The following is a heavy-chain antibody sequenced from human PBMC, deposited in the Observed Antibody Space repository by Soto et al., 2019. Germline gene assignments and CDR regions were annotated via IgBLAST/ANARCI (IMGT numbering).Heavy chain of an antibody. V-gene: IGHV1-8*01. CDR2: MNPNSGNT. D-gene: IGHD6-6*01. J-gene: IGHJ6*02. CDR3: AREAARWTDRWYLGMGV. Sequence: ASVKVSCKASGYTFTSYDINWVRQATGQGLEWMGWMNPNSGNTGYAQKFQGRVTMTRNTSISTAYMELSSLRSEDTAVYYCAREAARWTDRWYLGMGVWGQGTTVTVSS. CDR1: GYTFTSYD.